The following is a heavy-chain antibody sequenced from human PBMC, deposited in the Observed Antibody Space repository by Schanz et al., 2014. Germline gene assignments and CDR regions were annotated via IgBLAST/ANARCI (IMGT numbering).Heavy chain of an antibody. CDR2: IKISGDV. J-gene: IGHJ3*02. Sequence: EVQLVESGGGLVQSGGSLRLSCAASGFSFSDYSMNWVRQAPGKGLEWISYIKISGDVFYTDSVKGRFTISRDNSKNTLYLQMNSLIAEDTAVYYCAKCIGWYGRCAFDIWGQGTMVTVSS. V-gene: IGHV3-48*01. CDR3: AKCIGWYGRCAFDI. CDR1: GFSFSDYS. D-gene: IGHD6-19*01.